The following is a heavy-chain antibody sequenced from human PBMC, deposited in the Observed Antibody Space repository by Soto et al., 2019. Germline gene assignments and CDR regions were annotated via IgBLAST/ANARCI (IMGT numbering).Heavy chain of an antibody. D-gene: IGHD5-12*01. J-gene: IGHJ6*02. CDR1: GYTFTSYG. V-gene: IGHV1-18*01. CDR2: ISAYNGNT. Sequence: QVQLVQSGGEVKKPGASVKLSCTASGYTFTSYGISWVRQAPGQGLEWMGWISAYNGNTNYAQNVQGRVTMTTDTXSRTAYMDLRRLRSDDTAVYYCARGGDVNYYHGMDVWGQGTTVTVSS. CDR3: ARGGDVNYYHGMDV.